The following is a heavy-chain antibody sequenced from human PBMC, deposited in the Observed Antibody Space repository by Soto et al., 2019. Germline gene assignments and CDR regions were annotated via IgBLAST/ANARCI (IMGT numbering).Heavy chain of an antibody. CDR2: IRSKAYGGTT. CDR3: TRHHPSSWFADYYYYGMDV. Sequence: GGSLRLSCTASGFTFGDYAMSWVRQAPGKGLEWVGFIRSKAYGGTTEYAASVKGRFTISRDDSKSIAYLQMNSLKTEDTAVYYCTRHHPSSWFADYYYYGMDVWGQATPVTVSS. D-gene: IGHD6-13*01. J-gene: IGHJ6*02. V-gene: IGHV3-49*04. CDR1: GFTFGDYA.